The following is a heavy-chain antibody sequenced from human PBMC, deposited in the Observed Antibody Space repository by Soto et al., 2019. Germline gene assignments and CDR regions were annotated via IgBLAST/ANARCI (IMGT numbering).Heavy chain of an antibody. D-gene: IGHD5-12*01. Sequence: ASVKVSWKASGYTFTSYAMHWVRQAPGQRLEWMGWINAGNGNTKYSQKFQGRVTITRDTSASTAYMELSSLRSEDTAVYYCERGLNGYLHYFAYWGQGTPVTVSS. J-gene: IGHJ4*02. CDR3: ERGLNGYLHYFAY. V-gene: IGHV1-3*01. CDR2: INAGNGNT. CDR1: GYTFTSYA.